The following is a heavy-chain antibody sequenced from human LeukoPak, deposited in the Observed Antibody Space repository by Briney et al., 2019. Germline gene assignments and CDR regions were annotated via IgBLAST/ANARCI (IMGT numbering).Heavy chain of an antibody. J-gene: IGHJ5*02. Sequence: GGSLRLSCAASGFTFSSYDMPWVRQATGKGLEWVSAIGTAGDTYYPGSVKGRFTISRENAKNSLYLQMNSLRAGDTAVYYCARGYCSSTSCYYDPWGQGTLVTVSS. CDR3: ARGYCSSTSCYYDP. D-gene: IGHD2-2*01. CDR2: IGTAGDT. CDR1: GFTFSSYD. V-gene: IGHV3-13*01.